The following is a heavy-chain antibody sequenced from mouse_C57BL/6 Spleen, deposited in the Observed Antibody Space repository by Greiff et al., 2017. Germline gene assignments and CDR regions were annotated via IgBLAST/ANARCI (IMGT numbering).Heavy chain of an antibody. Sequence: QVQLQQPGAELVRPGSSVKLSCKASGYTFTSYWMDWVKQRPGQGLEWIGNIYPSDRETNYNQKFKDKATLTVDKSSSTAYMQLSSRTSEDSAVYYCARDYGNYPMGYWGQGTSVTVSS. CDR3: ARDYGNYPMGY. CDR1: GYTFTSYW. J-gene: IGHJ4*01. CDR2: IYPSDRET. V-gene: IGHV1-61*01. D-gene: IGHD2-1*01.